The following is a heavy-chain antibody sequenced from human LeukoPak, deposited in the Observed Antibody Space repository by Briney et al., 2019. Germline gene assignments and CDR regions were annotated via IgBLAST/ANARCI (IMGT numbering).Heavy chain of an antibody. V-gene: IGHV3-43*02. J-gene: IGHJ3*02. CDR1: GFTFDDYV. D-gene: IGHD4-17*01. Sequence: PGGSLRLSCAASGFTFDDYVMHWVRQAPGKGLEWVSVITGDGGKIYYADSVKGRFTISRENPKNSLYLQMNSLRAGDTAVYYCAGGKGDYVHAFDIWGQGTMVTVSS. CDR2: ITGDGGKI. CDR3: AGGKGDYVHAFDI.